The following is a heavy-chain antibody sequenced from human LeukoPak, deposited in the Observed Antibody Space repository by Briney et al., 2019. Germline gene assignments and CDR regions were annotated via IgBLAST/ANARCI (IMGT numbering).Heavy chain of an antibody. D-gene: IGHD2-15*01. CDR3: TREEVDFQH. J-gene: IGHJ1*01. CDR1: GFTFGDYA. CDR2: IRSKAYGGTT. Sequence: GGSLRLSCTASGFTFGDYAMSWVRQAPGKGLEWVGFIRSKAYGGTTEYAASVKGRFTISRDDSKSIAYLQMNSLKTEDTAAYYCTREEVDFQHWGQGTLVTVSS. V-gene: IGHV3-49*04.